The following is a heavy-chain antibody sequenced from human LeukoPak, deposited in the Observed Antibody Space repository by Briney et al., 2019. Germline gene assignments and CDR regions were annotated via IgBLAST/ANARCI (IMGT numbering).Heavy chain of an antibody. Sequence: PGGSLRLSCAASGFTVSSNCMSWVRQAPGKGLEWVSVIYGGGSTYYADSVKGRFTISRDNSKNTLYLQMNSLRAEDTAVYYCARGLVYYDSSGYLYYWGQGTLVTVSS. CDR1: GFTVSSNC. CDR3: ARGLVYYDSSGYLYY. V-gene: IGHV3-53*01. D-gene: IGHD3-22*01. CDR2: IYGGGST. J-gene: IGHJ4*02.